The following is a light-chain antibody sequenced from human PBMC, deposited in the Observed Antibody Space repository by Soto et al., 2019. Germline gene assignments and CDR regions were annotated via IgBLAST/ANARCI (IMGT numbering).Light chain of an antibody. CDR1: SGSVSTSNY. Sequence: QTVVTQEPSFSVSPGRTVTLNCALSSGSVSTSNYPSWYQQAPGQSPRTLIYSTNIRSSGVPDRFSGSIVGNKAALTITGAQADDESDYYCILYVGSGIVVFGGGTKLTVL. V-gene: IGLV8-61*01. J-gene: IGLJ2*01. CDR2: STN. CDR3: ILYVGSGIVV.